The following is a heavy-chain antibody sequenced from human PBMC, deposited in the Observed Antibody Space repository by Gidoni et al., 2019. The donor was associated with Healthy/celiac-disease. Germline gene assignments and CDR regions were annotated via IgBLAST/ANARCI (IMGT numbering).Heavy chain of an antibody. CDR3: ARDPPMGCSGGSCYSPRFYYYGMDV. V-gene: IGHV3-53*01. CDR2: IYSGGST. Sequence: EVQLVESGGGLIQPGGSLRLSCAASGFTVSSNYMRWVRQAPGKGLVWVSVIYSGGSTYYADSVKGRFTISRDNSKNTLYLQMNSRRAEDTAVYYCARDPPMGCSGGSCYSPRFYYYGMDVWGQGTTVTVSS. J-gene: IGHJ6*02. D-gene: IGHD2-15*01. CDR1: GFTVSSNY.